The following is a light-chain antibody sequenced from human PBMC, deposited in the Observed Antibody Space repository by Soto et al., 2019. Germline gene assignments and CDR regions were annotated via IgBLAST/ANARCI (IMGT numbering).Light chain of an antibody. Sequence: EIVLTQSPATLSVSPGERATLSCRASQSVSGNLAWYQQKPGQAPRLLIYGASTRTTGIPARFSGSGSGTEFTLSLSSLQSEDFAVSYCHQHNNWPPFTFGPGTKVDIK. CDR3: HQHNNWPPFT. CDR2: GAS. V-gene: IGKV3-15*01. J-gene: IGKJ3*01. CDR1: QSVSGN.